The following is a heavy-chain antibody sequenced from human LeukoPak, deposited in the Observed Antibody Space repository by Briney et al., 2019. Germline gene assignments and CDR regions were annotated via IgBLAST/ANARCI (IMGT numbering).Heavy chain of an antibody. Sequence: GGSLRLSCAASGFTFSSYAMHWVRQAPGKGLEWVAVISYDGSNKYYADSVKGRFTISRDDSKNTLYLQMNSLRAEDTAVCYCAGSGSYYYYGMDVWGQGTTVTVSS. V-gene: IGHV3-30-3*01. CDR1: GFTFSSYA. CDR2: ISYDGSNK. CDR3: AGSGSYYYYGMDV. D-gene: IGHD3-10*01. J-gene: IGHJ6*02.